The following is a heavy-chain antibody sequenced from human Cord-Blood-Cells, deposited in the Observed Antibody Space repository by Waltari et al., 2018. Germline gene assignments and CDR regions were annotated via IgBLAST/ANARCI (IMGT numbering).Heavy chain of an antibody. CDR1: GYTFTGYY. Sequence: QVQLVQSGAEVKKPGASVKVSCKASGYTFTGYYMHWVRQAPGQGLEWMGWINPNSGGANYAQKFQGRVTMTRDTSISTAYMELSRLRSDDTAVYYCARSKEYYGSGSYFDYWGQGTLVTVSS. CDR3: ARSKEYYGSGSYFDY. CDR2: INPNSGGA. J-gene: IGHJ4*02. V-gene: IGHV1-2*02. D-gene: IGHD3-10*01.